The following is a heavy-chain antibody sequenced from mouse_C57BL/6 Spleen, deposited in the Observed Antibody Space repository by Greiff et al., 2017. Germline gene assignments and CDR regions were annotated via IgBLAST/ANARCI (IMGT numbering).Heavy chain of an antibody. D-gene: IGHD2-4*01. Sequence: VKLQESGPELVKPGASVKLSCKASGYTFTSYDINWVKQRPGPGLEWIGWIYPRDGSPNYNEQFKSKATLTVDKSSSTAYMQLSSLTSADSSVYYCARTDYDSSWFAYWGQGTLVTVSA. CDR3: ARTDYDSSWFAY. V-gene: IGHV1-85*01. J-gene: IGHJ3*01. CDR1: GYTFTSYD. CDR2: IYPRDGSP.